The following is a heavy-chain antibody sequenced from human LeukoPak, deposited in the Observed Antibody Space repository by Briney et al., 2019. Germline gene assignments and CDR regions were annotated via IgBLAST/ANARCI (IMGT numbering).Heavy chain of an antibody. CDR2: IKQDGSEK. D-gene: IGHD2-21*02. V-gene: IGHV3-7*03. CDR1: GFTFSSYW. J-gene: IGHJ6*03. CDR3: AKDSRVTFYYYYMDV. Sequence: GGSLRLSCAASGFTFSSYWMSWVRQAPGKGLEWVANIKQDGSEKYYVDSVKGRFTISRDNAKNSLYLQMNSLRAEDTALYYCAKDSRVTFYYYYMDVWGKGTTVTISS.